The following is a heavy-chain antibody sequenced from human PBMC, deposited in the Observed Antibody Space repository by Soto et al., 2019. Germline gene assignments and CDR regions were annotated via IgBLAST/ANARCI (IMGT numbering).Heavy chain of an antibody. CDR2: IYPGDSDT. Sequence: PGESLKISCKGSGCSFTSYWIGWVRQMPGKGLEWMGIIYPGDSDTRYSPSFQGQVTISADKSISTAYLQWSSLTASDTAMYYCAGGGVRGVITRARDYYGMDVWGQGTTVTVSS. CDR1: GCSFTSYW. V-gene: IGHV5-51*01. CDR3: AGGGVRGVITRARDYYGMDV. J-gene: IGHJ6*02. D-gene: IGHD3-10*02.